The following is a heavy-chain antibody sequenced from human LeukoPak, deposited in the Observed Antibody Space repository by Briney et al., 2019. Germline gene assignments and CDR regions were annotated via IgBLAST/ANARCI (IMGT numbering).Heavy chain of an antibody. D-gene: IGHD1-1*01. J-gene: IGHJ4*02. CDR1: GFTFSSNW. V-gene: IGHV3-48*04. CDR2: ISSSGSTI. CDR3: ARDFPTTGGFDY. Sequence: GGSLRLSCAASGFTFSSNWMHWVRQAPGKGLEWVSYISSSGSTIYYADSVKGRFTISRDNAKNSLYLQMNSLRAEDTAVYYCARDFPTTGGFDYWGQGTLVTVSS.